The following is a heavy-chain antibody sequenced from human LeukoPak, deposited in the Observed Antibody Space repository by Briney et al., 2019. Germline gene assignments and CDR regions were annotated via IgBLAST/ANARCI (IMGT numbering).Heavy chain of an antibody. V-gene: IGHV3-23*01. CDR3: AKVGSAVAGMRGPFDY. CDR1: GFTFNIYA. CDR2: ISGSGAST. Sequence: PGGSLRLSCAASGFTFNIYAITWVRQAPGKGLEWVSGISGSGASTYYSESVKGRFTISRDNSKNTVYLQMNSLRAKDTAVYYCAKVGSAVAGMRGPFDYWGQGTLVTVSS. J-gene: IGHJ4*02. D-gene: IGHD6-19*01.